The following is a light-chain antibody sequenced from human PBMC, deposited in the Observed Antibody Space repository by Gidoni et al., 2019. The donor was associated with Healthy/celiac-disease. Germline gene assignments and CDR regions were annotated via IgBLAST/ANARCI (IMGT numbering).Light chain of an antibody. CDR3: QQYGRSPRT. J-gene: IGKJ5*01. CDR1: QSVSSNY. V-gene: IGKV3-20*01. CDR2: GAS. Sequence: EILLTQPPGTLSLSPGERATLSCRASQSVSSNYLAWYQQKPGQAPRLLIYGASSRAAGIPDRFSGSGSGTDFTLTISRLEAEDFAVYYCQQYGRSPRTFGQXTQLEIK.